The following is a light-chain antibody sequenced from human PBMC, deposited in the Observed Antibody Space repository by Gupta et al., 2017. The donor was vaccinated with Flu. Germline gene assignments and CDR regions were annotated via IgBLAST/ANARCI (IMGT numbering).Light chain of an antibody. Sequence: STGTGTSAHYPYWFQQKPGQAPRALIYDADNKHSWTPARFSGSLLGGKAALTLSGAQPEDEAVYYCFLSYNGARVFGPGTKLTVL. J-gene: IGLJ1*01. V-gene: IGLV7-46*01. CDR2: DAD. CDR1: TGTGTSAHY. CDR3: FLSYNGARV.